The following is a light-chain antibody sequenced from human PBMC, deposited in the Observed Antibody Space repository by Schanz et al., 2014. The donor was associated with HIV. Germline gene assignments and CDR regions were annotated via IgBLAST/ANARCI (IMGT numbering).Light chain of an antibody. V-gene: IGLV2-14*01. CDR3: QSYDSGLGGFV. CDR1: SSDVGGYNY. Sequence: QSALTQPASVSGSPGQSITISCTGTSSDVGGYNYVSWYQQHPGKAPKLMIYDVSKRPSGVPDRFSGSRSGTSASLAISGLQSEDEADYYCQSYDSGLGGFVFGTGTKLTVL. CDR2: DVS. J-gene: IGLJ1*01.